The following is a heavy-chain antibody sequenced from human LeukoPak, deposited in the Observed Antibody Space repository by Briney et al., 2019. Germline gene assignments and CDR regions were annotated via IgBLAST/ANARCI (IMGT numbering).Heavy chain of an antibody. J-gene: IGHJ4*02. CDR3: AKDGSGSYYPFFDY. CDR1: GFTFNSYA. V-gene: IGHV3-23*01. Sequence: GGSLRLSCAASGFTFNSYAMSWVRQAPGKGLEWVSAISGSGGSTYYADSVKGRFTISRDNSKNTLYLQMNSLRAEDTAVYYCAKDGSGSYYPFFDYWGQGTLVTVSS. CDR2: ISGSGGST. D-gene: IGHD3-10*01.